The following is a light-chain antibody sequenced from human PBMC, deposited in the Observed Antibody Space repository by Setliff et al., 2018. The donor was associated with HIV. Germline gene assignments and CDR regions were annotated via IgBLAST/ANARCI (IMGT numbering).Light chain of an antibody. CDR2: DVT. CDR1: SGDIGGHNH. Sequence: QSVLTQPASVYGSPGQSITISCTGTSGDIGGHNHVSWYQQHPGKAPQLMIYDVTSRPSGMSNRFSGSKSGNTASLNVSGLLPEDEADYFCSSYTSRGTWVFGGGTK. CDR3: SSYTSRGTWV. J-gene: IGLJ3*02. V-gene: IGLV2-14*03.